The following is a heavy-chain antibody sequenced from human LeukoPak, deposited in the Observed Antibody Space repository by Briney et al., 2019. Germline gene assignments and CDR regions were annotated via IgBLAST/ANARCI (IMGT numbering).Heavy chain of an antibody. CDR1: GGSFSGYY. J-gene: IGHJ5*02. V-gene: IGHV4-34*01. Sequence: SETLSLTCAVYGGSFSGYYWSWIRQPPGKGLEWIGEINHSGSTNYNPSLKSRVTISVDTSKNQFSLKLSSVTAADTAVYYRARGGIVVVPAARPTWFDPWGQGTLVTVSS. CDR3: ARGGIVVVPAARPTWFDP. CDR2: INHSGST. D-gene: IGHD2-2*01.